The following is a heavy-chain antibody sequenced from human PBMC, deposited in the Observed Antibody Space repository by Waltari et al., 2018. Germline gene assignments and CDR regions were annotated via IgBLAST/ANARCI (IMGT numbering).Heavy chain of an antibody. CDR3: ARDRVRGLYLDS. V-gene: IGHV4-4*02. J-gene: IGHJ4*02. Sequence: QLHLEQLGPELVELSGTMSLICAVSGDFMRNTYWWRCVRQAPGKGLEGIGQVRGRGKTNYNPSCASRVTVSVDTSTAQFSLKVTSATAADTAVYYCARDRVRGLYLDSWGQGILVTVSP. CDR1: GDFMRNTYW. CDR2: VRGRGKT.